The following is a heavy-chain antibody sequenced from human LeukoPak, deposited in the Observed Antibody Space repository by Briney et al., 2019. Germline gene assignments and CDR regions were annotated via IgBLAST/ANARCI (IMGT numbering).Heavy chain of an antibody. CDR1: GFTFSSYA. CDR3: ARATGYYSSTSCYGREDYYMDV. Sequence: GGSLRLSCAASGFTFSSYAMHWVSQAPGKGLEWGAVISYDGSNKYYADSVKGRFTISRDNSKNTLYLQMNSLRAEDTAVYYCARATGYYSSTSCYGREDYYMDVWGKGTTVTVSS. CDR2: ISYDGSNK. V-gene: IGHV3-30*01. J-gene: IGHJ6*03. D-gene: IGHD2-2*01.